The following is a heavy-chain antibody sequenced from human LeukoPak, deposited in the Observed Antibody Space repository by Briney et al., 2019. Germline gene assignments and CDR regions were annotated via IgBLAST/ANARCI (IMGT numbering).Heavy chain of an antibody. CDR2: INSDGTTT. D-gene: IGHD1/OR15-1a*01. CDR3: ARKNNDYYYYMDV. V-gene: IGHV3-74*03. CDR1: GFAFSSYW. J-gene: IGHJ6*03. Sequence: PGGSLRLSCAASGFAFSSYWMHWVRQVPGKGLVWVSRINSDGTTTTYADSVNGRFTISRDNAKNTLYLQMNSLRAEDTAVYYCARKNNDYYYYMDVWGKGTTVTVSS.